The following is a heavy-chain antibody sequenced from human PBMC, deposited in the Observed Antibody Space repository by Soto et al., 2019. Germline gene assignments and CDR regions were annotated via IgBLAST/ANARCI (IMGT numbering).Heavy chain of an antibody. V-gene: IGHV3-9*01. CDR3: ATGYRGYSYGTYPPDY. J-gene: IGHJ4*02. CDR2: ISWNSGSI. Sequence: EVQLVESGGGLVQPGRSLRLSCAASGFTFDDYAMHWVRQAPGKGLEWVSGISWNSGSIGYADSVKRRFTISRDNAKNSRYLQMNSLRAEDTALYYCATGYRGYSYGTYPPDYWGQGTLVTVSS. D-gene: IGHD5-18*01. CDR1: GFTFDDYA.